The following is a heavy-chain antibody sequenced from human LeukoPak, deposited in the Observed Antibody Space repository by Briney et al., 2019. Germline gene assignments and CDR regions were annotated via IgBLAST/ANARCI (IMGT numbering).Heavy chain of an antibody. J-gene: IGHJ4*02. CDR3: ASAIVGPTTDY. V-gene: IGHV3-7*03. CDR1: GFTFSDYW. CDR2: INQDGSEK. Sequence: PGGSLRLSCTVSGFTFSDYWMSWVRQAPGKGLEWVANINQDGSEKYYVDSVKGRFTISRDNAKNSLYLQMNSLRAEDTAVYYCASAIVGPTTDYWGQGTLVTVSS. D-gene: IGHD1-26*01.